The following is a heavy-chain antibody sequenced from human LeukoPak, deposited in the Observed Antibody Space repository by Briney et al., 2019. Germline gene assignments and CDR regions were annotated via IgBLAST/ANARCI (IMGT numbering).Heavy chain of an antibody. CDR2: ISSNGAST. J-gene: IGHJ4*02. CDR3: ARIMIRGAPSDN. D-gene: IGHD3-10*01. CDR1: GFTFNTYA. V-gene: IGHV3-64*01. Sequence: GESLRLSCAASGFTFNTYALHWGRQAPGKGLEFVSAISSNGASTYYANSVKGRFTISRDNSKNTLYLQMGSLRAEDMAMYYCARIMIRGAPSDNRGQGTLVTVSS.